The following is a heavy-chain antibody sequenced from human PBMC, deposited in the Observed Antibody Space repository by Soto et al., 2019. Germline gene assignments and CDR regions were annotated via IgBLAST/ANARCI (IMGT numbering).Heavy chain of an antibody. D-gene: IGHD5-12*01. CDR3: ASYRSGYDRILNWFDP. V-gene: IGHV4-31*03. J-gene: IGHJ5*02. CDR1: GGSISSGGYY. Sequence: PSETLSLTCTVSGGSISSGGYYWSWIRQHPGKGLEWIGYIYYSGSTYYNPSLKSRVTISVDTSKNQFSLKLSSVTAADTAVYYCASYRSGYDRILNWFDPWGQGTLVTVSS. CDR2: IYYSGST.